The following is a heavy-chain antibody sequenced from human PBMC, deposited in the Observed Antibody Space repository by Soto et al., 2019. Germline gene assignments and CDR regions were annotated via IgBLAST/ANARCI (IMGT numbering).Heavy chain of an antibody. Sequence: QVQLVESGGGVGQPGRSLRLSCAASGFTFISYGMHCVRQAPGKGREWVAVIADDGSNNYYVDTVKGRFTISRDNSKKTLYLQMNSLRDEDTAVYYCAKERAWEITNFDYWGQGTLVTVSS. CDR1: GFTFISYG. CDR3: AKERAWEITNFDY. D-gene: IGHD1-26*01. CDR2: IADDGSNN. J-gene: IGHJ4*02. V-gene: IGHV3-30*18.